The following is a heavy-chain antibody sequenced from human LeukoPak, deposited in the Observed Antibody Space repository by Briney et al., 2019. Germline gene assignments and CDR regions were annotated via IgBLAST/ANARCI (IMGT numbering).Heavy chain of an antibody. J-gene: IGHJ4*02. CDR1: GGSISSYK. Sequence: SETLSLTCTVSGGSISSYKWSWIRQPAGKGLEWIGHIYSSGSTNYTPSLKNRVTMSVDTSKNQFSLKLSSVTAADTAVYYCARGIVGATAPDYWGQGALVIVSS. CDR3: ARGIVGATAPDY. CDR2: IYSSGST. D-gene: IGHD1-26*01. V-gene: IGHV4-4*07.